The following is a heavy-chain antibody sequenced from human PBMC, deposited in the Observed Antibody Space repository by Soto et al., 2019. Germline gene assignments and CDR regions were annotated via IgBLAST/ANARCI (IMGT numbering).Heavy chain of an antibody. J-gene: IGHJ6*02. CDR1: GYSFTNYW. CDR2: IYPGDSDT. D-gene: IGHD2-15*01. V-gene: IGHV5-51*01. CDR3: ARHLYCSGGSCSRRYYYYGMDV. Sequence: GESLKISCKGSGYSFTNYWIGWVRQMPGKGLEWMGFIYPGDSDTKYSPSFQGQVTISADKSISTAYLQWSSLKASDTAMYYCARHLYCSGGSCSRRYYYYGMDVWGQGTTVTVSS.